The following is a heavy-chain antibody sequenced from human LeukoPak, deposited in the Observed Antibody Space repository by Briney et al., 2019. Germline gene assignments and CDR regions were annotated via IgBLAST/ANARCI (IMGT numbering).Heavy chain of an antibody. CDR1: GGSFSGYY. CDR2: INHSGST. D-gene: IGHD3-22*01. J-gene: IGHJ5*02. Sequence: PSETLSLTCAVYGGSFSGYYWSWIRQPPGKGLEWIGEINHSGSTNYNPSLKSRVTISVDTPKNQFSLKLSSVTAADTAVYYCARAMIVVVKVCWFDPWGQGTLVTVSS. V-gene: IGHV4-34*01. CDR3: ARAMIVVVKVCWFDP.